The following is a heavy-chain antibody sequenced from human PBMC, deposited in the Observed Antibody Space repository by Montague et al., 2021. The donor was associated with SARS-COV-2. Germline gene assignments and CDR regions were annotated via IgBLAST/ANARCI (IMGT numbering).Heavy chain of an antibody. Sequence: SETLSLTCHVYGASFSGYYWSWVRQSPGKGLEWIGEVIHSGTTNXNPSFKCRVTISIDSSNDRFSLRLTSLTAADTGVYYCASGEFFYYGSGNYYRSALDDWGQGTTVTVSS. CDR3: ASGEFFYYGSGNYYRSALDD. CDR2: VIHSGTT. D-gene: IGHD3-10*01. CDR1: GASFSGYY. J-gene: IGHJ6*02. V-gene: IGHV4-34*12.